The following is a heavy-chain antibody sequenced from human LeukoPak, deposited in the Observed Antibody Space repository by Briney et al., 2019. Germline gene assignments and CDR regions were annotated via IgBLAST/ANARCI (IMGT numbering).Heavy chain of an antibody. D-gene: IGHD2-2*01. CDR3: ATLRDGSTGYFDY. V-gene: IGHV1-8*01. CDR1: GYTFTSYD. Sequence: ASVKVSCKASGYTFTSYDINWVRQATGQGLEWMGWMNPNSGNTGYAQKFQGRVTITTDESTSTAYMELSSLRSEDTAVYYCATLRDGSTGYFDYWGQGTLVTVSS. J-gene: IGHJ4*02. CDR2: MNPNSGNT.